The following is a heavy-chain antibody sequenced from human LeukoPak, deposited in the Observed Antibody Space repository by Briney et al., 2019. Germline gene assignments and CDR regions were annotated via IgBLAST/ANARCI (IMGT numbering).Heavy chain of an antibody. V-gene: IGHV3-23*01. D-gene: IGHD3-16*01. Sequence: GGSLRLSCAASGFTFSSYAMSWVRQAPGKGLEWVSAISGSGGSTYYADSVKGRFTISRDNSKNTLYLQMNSLRAEDTAVYYCAKEGTFPLGFWDNFDYWVQGTLVTVSS. CDR3: AKEGTFPLGFWDNFDY. J-gene: IGHJ4*02. CDR1: GFTFSSYA. CDR2: ISGSGGST.